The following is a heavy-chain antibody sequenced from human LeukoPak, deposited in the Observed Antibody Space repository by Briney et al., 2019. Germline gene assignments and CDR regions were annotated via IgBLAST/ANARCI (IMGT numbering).Heavy chain of an antibody. J-gene: IGHJ6*03. CDR3: AREGRYRYGYNEYHSYMDI. CDR2: IYYSGSS. V-gene: IGHV4-39*02. CDR1: GGSISSSSSY. Sequence: TSETLSLTCSVSGGSISSSSSYWGWIRQPPGKGLEWIGSIYYSGSSFDNPALKSRVTISVDTSKNQFSLKLSSVTAADTAVYYCAREGRYRYGYNEYHSYMDIWGKGTTVTVSS. D-gene: IGHD5-24*01.